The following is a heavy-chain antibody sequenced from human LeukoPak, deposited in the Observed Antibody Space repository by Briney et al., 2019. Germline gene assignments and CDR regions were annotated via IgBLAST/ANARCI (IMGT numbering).Heavy chain of an antibody. J-gene: IGHJ4*02. Sequence: PSETLSLTCAVYGGSFSGYYWSWIRQPPGEGREWIGEINHSGSTNYNPSLKSRVTISVDTSKNQFSLKLSSVTAADTAVYYCARVATMVVTRPFEGLDLDDYWGQGTLVTVSS. CDR3: ARVATMVVTRPFEGLDLDDY. CDR2: INHSGST. CDR1: GGSFSGYY. V-gene: IGHV4-34*01. D-gene: IGHD4-23*01.